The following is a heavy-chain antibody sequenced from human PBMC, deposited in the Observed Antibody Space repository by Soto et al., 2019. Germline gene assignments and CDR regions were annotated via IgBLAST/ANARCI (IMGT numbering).Heavy chain of an antibody. CDR3: ASRGSPPSQFDY. V-gene: IGHV4-4*02. J-gene: IGHJ4*02. CDR1: SGSISSSNW. D-gene: IGHD3-10*01. CDR2: IYHSGST. Sequence: SETLSLTCAVSSGSISSSNWWSWVRQPPGKGLEWIGEIYHSGSTNYNPSLKSRVTISVDKSKNQFSLKLSSVTAADTAVYYCASRGSPPSQFDYWGQGTLVTVSP.